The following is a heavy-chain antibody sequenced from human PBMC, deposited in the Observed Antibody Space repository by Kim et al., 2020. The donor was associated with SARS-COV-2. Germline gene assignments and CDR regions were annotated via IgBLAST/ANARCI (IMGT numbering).Heavy chain of an antibody. CDR2: T. Sequence: TRYSPSFQGQVTISADKSISTAYLQWSSLKASDTAMYYCARRGYSYAFDIWGQGTMVTVSS. CDR3: ARRGYSYAFDI. J-gene: IGHJ3*02. D-gene: IGHD5-18*01. V-gene: IGHV5-51*01.